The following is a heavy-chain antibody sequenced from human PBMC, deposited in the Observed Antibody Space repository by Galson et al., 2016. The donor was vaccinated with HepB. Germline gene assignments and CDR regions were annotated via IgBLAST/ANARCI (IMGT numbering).Heavy chain of an antibody. V-gene: IGHV6-1*01. D-gene: IGHD1-14*01. J-gene: IGHJ4*02. CDR2: TYYRFHWYY. CDR1: GDSVSSDVGV. CDR3: ARDAPGSSYFDY. Sequence: CAISGDSVSSDVGVWNWIRQSPSRGLEWLGRTYYRFHWYYDYAVAVKTRLVINPDTSRNQFSLQLSSVTPDDTAVYWCARDAPGSSYFDYWSQGTLVTVSA.